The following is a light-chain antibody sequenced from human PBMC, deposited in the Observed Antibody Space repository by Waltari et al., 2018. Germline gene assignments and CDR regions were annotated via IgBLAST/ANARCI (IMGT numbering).Light chain of an antibody. CDR3: QQYHKWPPWT. CDR2: GAS. J-gene: IGKJ1*01. V-gene: IGKV3-15*01. CDR1: QSVSSN. Sequence: EIVTTQSPATLSVSPGERVTLSCRASQSVSSNLAWYQQKPGQAPRLLIYGASTRATGIPARFSGSGSGTEFTLTISSLQSEDFAVYYCQQYHKWPPWTFGQGTKVEIK.